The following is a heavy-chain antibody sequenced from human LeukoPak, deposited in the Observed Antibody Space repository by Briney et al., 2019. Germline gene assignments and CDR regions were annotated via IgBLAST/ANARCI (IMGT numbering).Heavy chain of an antibody. CDR3: ARVNGHPQQPFDY. V-gene: IGHV4-59*01. D-gene: IGHD6-13*01. CDR2: IYYSGST. CDR1: GGSISSYY. J-gene: IGHJ4*02. Sequence: PSETLSLTCTVSGGSISSYYWSWIRQPPGKGLECIGYIYYSGSTNYNPSLKSRVTISVDTSKNQFTLKLSSATAADTAVYYCARVNGHPQQPFDYWGQGTLVTVSS.